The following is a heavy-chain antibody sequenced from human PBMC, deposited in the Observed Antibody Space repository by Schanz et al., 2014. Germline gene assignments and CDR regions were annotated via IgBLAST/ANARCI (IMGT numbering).Heavy chain of an antibody. D-gene: IGHD5-12*01. CDR3: AGAVATIRADSFDI. CDR2: ISSSSMYI. V-gene: IGHV3-21*01. CDR1: GFTVSNSY. J-gene: IGHJ3*02. Sequence: EVQLVESGGGLVQPGGSLRLSCAASGFTVSNSYIHWVRQAPGKGLEWVSSISSSSMYIYQADSMRGRFTISRDNAKNSLYLQMNSLRAEDTAVYYCAGAVATIRADSFDIWGQGTMVAVSS.